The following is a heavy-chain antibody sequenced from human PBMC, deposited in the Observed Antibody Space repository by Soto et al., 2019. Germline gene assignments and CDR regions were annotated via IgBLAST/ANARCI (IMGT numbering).Heavy chain of an antibody. CDR1: GFTFSTYS. V-gene: IGHV3-48*01. CDR2: ISSSSSTI. J-gene: IGHJ4*02. CDR3: AKDRGGYDSGTLWAPLGY. D-gene: IGHD5-12*01. Sequence: GGSLRLSCAASGFTFSTYSMNWVRQAPGKGLEWVSYISSSSSTIFYTDSVKGRFTVSRDNAKNSLYLQMNSLRAEDTAVYYCAKDRGGYDSGTLWAPLGYWGQGTLVTVSS.